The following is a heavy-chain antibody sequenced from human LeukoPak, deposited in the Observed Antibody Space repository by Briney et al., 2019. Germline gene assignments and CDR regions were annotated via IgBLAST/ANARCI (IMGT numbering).Heavy chain of an antibody. D-gene: IGHD2-21*02. Sequence: SETLSLTCAVSSRSLSSGGYSGSWVRQPPGKGLEWIGSIYHSGSSYYNPYLKSRITISVDSSKNEYFLQLSSVTAADTAVYYWARAAYCGGNGYSGARFDPWGQGTLVTVSS. CDR2: IYHSGSS. CDR3: ARAAYCGGNGYSGARFDP. V-gene: IGHV4-30-2*01. J-gene: IGHJ5*02. CDR1: SRSLSSGGYS.